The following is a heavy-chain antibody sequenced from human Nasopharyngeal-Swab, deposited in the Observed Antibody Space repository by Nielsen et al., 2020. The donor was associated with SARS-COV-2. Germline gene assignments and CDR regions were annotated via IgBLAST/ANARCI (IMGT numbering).Heavy chain of an antibody. D-gene: IGHD3-10*01. CDR3: ARDGLGESPYYYYYGMDV. CDR1: GFTFSNYS. J-gene: IGHJ6*02. V-gene: IGHV3-21*01. Sequence: GGSLILSCAASGFTFSNYSMNWVRQAPGKGLEWVSSISSSTSYIYYAYSVKGRFTISRDNDKNSLYLQMNSLRAEDTAVYYCARDGLGESPYYYYYGMDVWGQGTTVTVSS. CDR2: ISSSTSYI.